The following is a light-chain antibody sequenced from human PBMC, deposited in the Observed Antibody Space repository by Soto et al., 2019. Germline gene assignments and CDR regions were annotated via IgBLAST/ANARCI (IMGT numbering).Light chain of an antibody. CDR2: INN. J-gene: IGLJ1*01. CDR1: SSNIGSNT. CDR3: AAWDDSLNGFYV. V-gene: IGLV1-44*01. Sequence: QSVLTQPPSASGTPGQRVTISCSGSSSNIGSNTVNWYQQLPGTAPKHLIYINNQRPSAVPDRFSGSKSGTSASLAISGLQSEDEDDYYCAAWDDSLNGFYVFGTGTKLTVL.